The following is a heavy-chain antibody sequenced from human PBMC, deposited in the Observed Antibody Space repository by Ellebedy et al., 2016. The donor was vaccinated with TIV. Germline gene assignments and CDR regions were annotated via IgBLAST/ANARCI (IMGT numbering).Heavy chain of an antibody. V-gene: IGHV1-69*13. CDR1: GGTFRNDP. CDR3: ARGEDV. Sequence: SVKVSXXASGGTFRNDPISWVRQAPGQGLEWMGGIIPSYGTPNYAQKFQGRVSITADQSTNTAYMELLSLTPEDTAIYYCARGEDVWGPGTTVTVSS. CDR2: IIPSYGTP. J-gene: IGHJ6*02.